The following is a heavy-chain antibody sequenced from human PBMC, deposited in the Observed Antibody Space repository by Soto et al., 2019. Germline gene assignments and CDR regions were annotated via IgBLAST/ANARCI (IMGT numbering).Heavy chain of an antibody. D-gene: IGHD1-26*01. CDR1: GYTLTDYY. V-gene: IGHV1-2*02. Sequence: SVEVSCKASGYTLTDYYMHWVRQAPGQGLEWMGWINPRNGDTNSAQKFRGRVTMTRDTSISAAYLELSSLRSDDTAVYYCARSTGSYSYYGMDVWGQGTTVTVS. CDR3: ARSTGSYSYYGMDV. J-gene: IGHJ6*02. CDR2: INPRNGDT.